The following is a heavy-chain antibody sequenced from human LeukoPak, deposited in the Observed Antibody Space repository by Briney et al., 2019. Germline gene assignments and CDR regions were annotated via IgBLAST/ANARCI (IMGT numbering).Heavy chain of an antibody. D-gene: IGHD3-22*01. CDR2: INHSGST. V-gene: IGHV4-34*01. Sequence: SETLSLTCAVYGGSFSGYYWSWIRQPPGKGLEWIGEINHSGSTNYNPSLKSGVTISVDTSKNQFSLKLSSVTAADTAVYYCARLLGYYYDSSGYFQDYWGQGTLVTVSS. J-gene: IGHJ4*02. CDR1: GGSFSGYY. CDR3: ARLLGYYYDSSGYFQDY.